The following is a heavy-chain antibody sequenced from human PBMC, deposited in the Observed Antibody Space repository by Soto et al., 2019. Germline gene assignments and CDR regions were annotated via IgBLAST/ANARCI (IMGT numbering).Heavy chain of an antibody. CDR1: GFTFSSYG. J-gene: IGHJ4*02. V-gene: IGHV3-33*01. CDR3: AREDEFYVRLFDY. D-gene: IGHD3-10*01. CDR2: IWYDGSNK. Sequence: GGSLRLSCAASGFTFSSYGMHWVRQAPGKGLEWVAVIWYDGSNKYYADSVKGRFTISRDNSKNTLYLQMNSLRAEDTAVYYCAREDEFYVRLFDYWGQGTLVTVSS.